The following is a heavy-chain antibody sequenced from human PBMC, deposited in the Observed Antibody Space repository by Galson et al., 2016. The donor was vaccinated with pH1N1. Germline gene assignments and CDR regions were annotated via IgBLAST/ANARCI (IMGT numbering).Heavy chain of an antibody. D-gene: IGHD1-26*01. CDR3: AREGVTESGRWENAFAI. J-gene: IGHJ3*02. CDR1: GDSVSSIDAA. Sequence: CAISGDSVSSIDAAWNWIRQSPSGGLEWLGRTYYGSRWIYDYAGSVSGRITINPDTSKSQFSLQLSSVTPEDTAVYYCAREGVTESGRWENAFAIWGQGTMVTVS. CDR2: TYYGSRWIY. V-gene: IGHV6-1*01.